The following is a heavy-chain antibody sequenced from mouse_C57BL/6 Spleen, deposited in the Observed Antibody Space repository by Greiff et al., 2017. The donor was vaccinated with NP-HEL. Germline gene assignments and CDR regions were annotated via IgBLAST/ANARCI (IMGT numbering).Heavy chain of an antibody. Sequence: VKLVESGPGLVQPSQSLSITCTVSGFSLTSYGVHWVRQSPGKGLEWLGVIWSGGSTDYNAAFISRLSISKDNSKSQVFFKMNSLQADDTAIYYCASYYDYDEFAYWGQGTLVTVSA. D-gene: IGHD2-4*01. CDR2: IWSGGST. V-gene: IGHV2-2*01. CDR1: GFSLTSYG. CDR3: ASYYDYDEFAY. J-gene: IGHJ3*01.